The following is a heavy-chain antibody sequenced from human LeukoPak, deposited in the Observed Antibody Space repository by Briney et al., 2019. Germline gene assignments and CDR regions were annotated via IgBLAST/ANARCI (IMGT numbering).Heavy chain of an antibody. Sequence: QPGGSLRLSCAASGFTFSHYWMHWVRQAPGKGLVWVSRINSDGSSTSYADSVKGRFTISRDNAKNMLYLQMNSLRAEDTAVYYCGRGPYYYDRSGQPQPYYWGQGTLVTVSS. J-gene: IGHJ4*02. CDR1: GFTFSHYW. D-gene: IGHD3-22*01. V-gene: IGHV3-74*01. CDR2: INSDGSST. CDR3: GRGPYYYDRSGQPQPYY.